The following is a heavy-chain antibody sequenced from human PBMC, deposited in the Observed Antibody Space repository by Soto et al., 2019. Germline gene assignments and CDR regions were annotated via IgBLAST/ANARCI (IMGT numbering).Heavy chain of an antibody. Sequence: QVQLVQSGAEVKKPGASVKVSCKASGYTFSGYYIHWIRQAPGLGLERMGWINPNSGDSNYSQEFQGRVTMTSDTSITTAYMQLTRLTFDDTAVYYCARREQWLENFDFWGQGTLVTVSS. CDR1: GYTFSGYY. CDR3: ARREQWLENFDF. J-gene: IGHJ4*02. D-gene: IGHD6-19*01. CDR2: INPNSGDS. V-gene: IGHV1-2*02.